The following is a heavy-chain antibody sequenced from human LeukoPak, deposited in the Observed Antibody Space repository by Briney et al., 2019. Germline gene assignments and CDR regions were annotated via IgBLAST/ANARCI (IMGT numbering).Heavy chain of an antibody. V-gene: IGHV1-69*05. D-gene: IGHD1-26*01. CDR1: GYAFTSYG. CDR3: ARGPPYSGSTEFDY. CDR2: IIPIFGTA. J-gene: IGHJ4*02. Sequence: SVKVSCKASGYAFTSYGISWVRQAPGQGLEWMGGIIPIFGTANYAQKFQGRVTITTDESTSTAYMELSSLRSEDTAVYYCARGPPYSGSTEFDYWGQGTLVTVSS.